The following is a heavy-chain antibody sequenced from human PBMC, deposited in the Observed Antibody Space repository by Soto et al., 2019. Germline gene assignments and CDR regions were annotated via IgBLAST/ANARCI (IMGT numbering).Heavy chain of an antibody. Sequence: GGSLRLSCAASGFTFSDYYMSWIRQAPGKGLEWVSYISSGGSTIYYADNVKGRFTISRDNAKNSLYLQMNSLRAEDTSVYFCAREMGKYCDGGTCYMDYWGQGTPVTVSS. J-gene: IGHJ4*02. D-gene: IGHD2-15*01. CDR2: ISSGGSTI. V-gene: IGHV3-11*01. CDR3: AREMGKYCDGGTCYMDY. CDR1: GFTFSDYY.